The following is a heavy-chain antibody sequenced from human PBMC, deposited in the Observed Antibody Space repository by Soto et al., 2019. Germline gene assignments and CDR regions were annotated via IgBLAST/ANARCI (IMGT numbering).Heavy chain of an antibody. CDR3: AKDRPSIAVAPRQIITGNFQH. V-gene: IGHV3-23*01. Sequence: EVQLLESGGGLVQPGGSLRLSCAATGFTCSSYAMSWVRQAPGKGLEWVSAISGSGGSTYYADSVKGRFTISRDNYKNTLYLQMNSLRAEDTAVYYWAKDRPSIAVAPRQIITGNFQHWGQGTLVPVSS. J-gene: IGHJ1*01. D-gene: IGHD6-19*01. CDR2: ISGSGGST. CDR1: GFTCSSYA.